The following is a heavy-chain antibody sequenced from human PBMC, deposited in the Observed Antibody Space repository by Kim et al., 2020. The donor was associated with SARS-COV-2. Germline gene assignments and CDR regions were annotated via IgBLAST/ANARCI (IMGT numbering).Heavy chain of an antibody. Sequence: SETLSLTCTVSGGSISSSSGYYWGWLRQPPGKGLEWIGDLYYGGSTYYNPSLKSRVTISADTSTNQFSLNLSSVTAADTAVYYCARRGTRAMSTLLDPWCQGTLITVSS. V-gene: IGHV4-39*01. CDR1: GGSISSSSGYY. CDR3: ARRGTRAMSTLLDP. CDR2: LYYGGST. D-gene: IGHD3-16*01. J-gene: IGHJ5*02.